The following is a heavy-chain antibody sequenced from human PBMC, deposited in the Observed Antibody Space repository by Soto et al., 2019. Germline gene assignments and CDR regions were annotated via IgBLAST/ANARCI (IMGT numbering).Heavy chain of an antibody. J-gene: IGHJ4*02. CDR3: AFKGTFHWYY. Sequence: GGSLRLSCAASGFTFNNYVLNWVRQAPGEGLEWVSGISTSGDSTYYADSVKGRFTISRDNSQTTLYLQMNSLRPEDTAVYYCAFKGTFHWYYWGQGTLVTVSS. CDR1: GFTFNNYV. V-gene: IGHV3-23*01. D-gene: IGHD1-20*01. CDR2: ISTSGDST.